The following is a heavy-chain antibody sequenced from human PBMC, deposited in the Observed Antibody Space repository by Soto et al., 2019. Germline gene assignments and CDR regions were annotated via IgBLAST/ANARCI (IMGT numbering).Heavy chain of an antibody. D-gene: IGHD3-10*01. CDR3: ATRAFSDMDV. Sequence: QVQLVQSGAEVKRPGASVKVSCRASGYMFTTYYVHWVRQAPGQWPEWMGRINPGSGPPTSAQNLDARGAISRDTSTRTVYMGLSSLRVDGSAVYYCATRAFSDMDVWGQGTTVTVSS. CDR2: INPGSGPP. V-gene: IGHV1-46*01. J-gene: IGHJ6*02. CDR1: GYMFTTYY.